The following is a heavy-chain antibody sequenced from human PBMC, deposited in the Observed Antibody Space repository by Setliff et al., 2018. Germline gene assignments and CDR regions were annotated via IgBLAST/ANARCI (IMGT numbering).Heavy chain of an antibody. CDR3: AKSPHDFWSGRVFFDY. D-gene: IGHD3-3*01. V-gene: IGHV3-23*01. CDR2: IIGSGIST. J-gene: IGHJ4*01. Sequence: GESLKISCAASGFSFSSYAMSWVRRAPGKGLEWVSSIIGSGISTYYADSVQGRFTISRDNHKNTLHLQMNSLRVEDTAIYYCAKSPHDFWSGRVFFDYWGQGILVTVSS. CDR1: GFSFSSYA.